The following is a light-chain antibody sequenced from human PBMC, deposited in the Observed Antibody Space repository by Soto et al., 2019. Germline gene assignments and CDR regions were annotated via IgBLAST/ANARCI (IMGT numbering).Light chain of an antibody. Sequence: DIQMTQSPSTLSASVGDRVTITCRASQSLNNGLAWYQQKPGKAPNLLIYDASTLERGVPSRFSGTGSGTEFTLTISSLQPDDFETHCCQQYPISSITSGHGTR. CDR3: QQYPISSIT. V-gene: IGKV1-5*01. J-gene: IGKJ5*01. CDR2: DAS. CDR1: QSLNNG.